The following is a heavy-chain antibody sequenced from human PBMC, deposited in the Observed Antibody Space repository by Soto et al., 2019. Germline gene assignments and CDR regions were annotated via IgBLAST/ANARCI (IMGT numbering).Heavy chain of an antibody. CDR1: GFTFSHHG. Sequence: QVQLVESGGGVVQPGKSLRLSCAASGFTFSHHGIHWVRQAPGKGLEWVAVIWYDGSLKYYGDSVQGRFTVSRDNSKNTVYLQMNSLRVEDTAVYYCARGDLEWWGQGTLVTVSS. CDR3: ARGDLEW. V-gene: IGHV3-33*01. D-gene: IGHD3-3*01. J-gene: IGHJ4*02. CDR2: IWYDGSLK.